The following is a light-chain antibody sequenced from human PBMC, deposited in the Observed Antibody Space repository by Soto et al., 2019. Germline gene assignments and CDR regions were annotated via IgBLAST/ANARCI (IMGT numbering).Light chain of an antibody. J-gene: IGKJ1*01. CDR1: RSISNY. CDR2: AAS. V-gene: IGKV1-39*01. Sequence: DIQMTQSPSSLSASVGDRVTITCRASRSISNYLNWYQQKSGKAPRLLIYAASSLQTGVPSRFSGTGARTAFTLTITSLQPEDSATCYCQQSYSVPRFGQGTRVDLK. CDR3: QQSYSVPR.